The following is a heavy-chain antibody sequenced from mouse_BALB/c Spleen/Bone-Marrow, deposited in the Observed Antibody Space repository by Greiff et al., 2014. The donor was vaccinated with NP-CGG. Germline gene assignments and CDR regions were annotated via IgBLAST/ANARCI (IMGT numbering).Heavy chain of an antibody. CDR1: GFNIEDTY. CDR2: IDPADGNT. D-gene: IGHD1-2*01. J-gene: IGHJ4*01. Sequence: EVQLQQSGAELVKPGASVKLSCTASGFNIEDTYMHWVKQRPEQGLEWIGRIDPADGNTNYDPKFQGKATITADTSSNTAYLQLSSLTSEDTTVYYCAEITTAAYYVMDYWGQGTSVTVSS. CDR3: AEITTAAYYVMDY. V-gene: IGHV14-3*02.